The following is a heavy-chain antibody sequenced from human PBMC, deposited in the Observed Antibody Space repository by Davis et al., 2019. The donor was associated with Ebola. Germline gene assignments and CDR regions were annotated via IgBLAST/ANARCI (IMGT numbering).Heavy chain of an antibody. Sequence: SAKGRFTLSRDNFMNTVDLQMNSLRPEDTAVYYCAREGARGNWYFDLWGRGTLVTVSS. CDR3: AREGARGNWYFDL. V-gene: IGHV3-30*01. J-gene: IGHJ2*01. D-gene: IGHD3-16*01.